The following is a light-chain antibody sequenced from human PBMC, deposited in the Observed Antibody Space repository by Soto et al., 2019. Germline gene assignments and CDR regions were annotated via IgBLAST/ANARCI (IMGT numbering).Light chain of an antibody. CDR3: QQHCSNPRT. Sequence: DIALTQSPATLSSSIGDRATLSCRASQSVSSYLAWYQQKPGQAPRLLIYDASNRATGIPARFSGSGSGTEFTLTISSLQPDDFAAYYCQQHCSNPRTFGQGTKVDIK. J-gene: IGKJ1*01. CDR1: QSVSSY. V-gene: IGKV3-11*01. CDR2: DAS.